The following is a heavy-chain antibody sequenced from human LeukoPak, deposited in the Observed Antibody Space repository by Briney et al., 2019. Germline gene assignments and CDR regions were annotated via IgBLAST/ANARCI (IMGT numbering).Heavy chain of an antibody. V-gene: IGHV4-59*01. D-gene: IGHD2-15*01. Sequence: SETLSLTCTVSGGSISSYYWSWIRQPPGKGLEWIGYIYYSGSTNYNPSLKSRVTISVDMSKNQFSLKLSSVTAADTAVYYCARVKGVVAVNWFDPWGQGTLVTVSS. J-gene: IGHJ5*02. CDR3: ARVKGVVAVNWFDP. CDR2: IYYSGST. CDR1: GGSISSYY.